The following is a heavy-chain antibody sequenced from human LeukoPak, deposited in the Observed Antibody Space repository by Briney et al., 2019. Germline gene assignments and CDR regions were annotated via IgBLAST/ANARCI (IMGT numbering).Heavy chain of an antibody. V-gene: IGHV1-8*01. D-gene: IGHD3-22*01. CDR2: MNPNSGNT. J-gene: IGHJ4*02. CDR1: GYTFTSYD. CDR3: ARITYYYDSSGYFYDY. Sequence: ASVKVSCKASGYTFTSYDINWVRQATGQGPEWMGWMNPNSGNTGYAQKFQGRVTMTRNTSISTAYMELSSLRSEDTAVYYCARITYYYDSSGYFYDYWGQGTLVTVSS.